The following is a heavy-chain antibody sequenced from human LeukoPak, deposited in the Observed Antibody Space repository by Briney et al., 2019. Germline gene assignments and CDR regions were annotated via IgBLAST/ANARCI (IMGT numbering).Heavy chain of an antibody. V-gene: IGHV4-59*01. D-gene: IGHD3-3*01. CDR1: GDSFTTYY. Sequence: SETLSLTCTVSGDSFTTYYWSWIRQPPGKGLEWLGYVYYSGSATYNPSLKSRVTISVDTSKNQFSLRLSSVTAADTAVYYCARDRWGYDFWSGYSHYYGMDVWGQGTTVTVSS. J-gene: IGHJ6*02. CDR2: VYYSGSA. CDR3: ARDRWGYDFWSGYSHYYGMDV.